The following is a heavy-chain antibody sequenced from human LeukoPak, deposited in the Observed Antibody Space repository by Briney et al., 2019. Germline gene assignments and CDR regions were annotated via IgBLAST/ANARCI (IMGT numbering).Heavy chain of an antibody. CDR1: GSTLSDLS. Sequence: GASVKVSCKVSGSTLSDLSMHWVRQAPGKGLEWVGGFDPEDGGTVYAQKFQGRIIMTEDTSTDTAYMELSSLRSKDTAVYYCTASEGPYYDSWNTYSDYSDHWGQGTLVTVSS. CDR3: TASEGPYYDSWNTYSDYSDH. J-gene: IGHJ4*02. V-gene: IGHV1-24*01. D-gene: IGHD3-3*01. CDR2: FDPEDGGT.